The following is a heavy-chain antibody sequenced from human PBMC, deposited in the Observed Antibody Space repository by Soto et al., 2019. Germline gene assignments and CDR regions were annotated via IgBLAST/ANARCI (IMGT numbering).Heavy chain of an antibody. CDR3: ARTGRITDAFDI. CDR2: IWYDGSNK. Sequence: PGGSLRLSCAASGFTFSSYGMHWVRQAPGKGLEWVAVIWYDGSNKYCADSVKGRFTISRDNSKNTLYLQMNSLRAEDTAVYYCARTGRITDAFDIWGQGTMVTVSS. D-gene: IGHD1-20*01. CDR1: GFTFSSYG. V-gene: IGHV3-33*01. J-gene: IGHJ3*02.